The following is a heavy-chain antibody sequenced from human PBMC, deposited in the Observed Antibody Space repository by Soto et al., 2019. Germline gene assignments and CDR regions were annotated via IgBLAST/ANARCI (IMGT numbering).Heavy chain of an antibody. CDR2: IFHSGST. J-gene: IGHJ4*02. Sequence: QVQLQESGPGLVKPSGTLSLTCAVSGGSISSSNWWSWVRQPPGKGLEWIGEIFHSGSTNYNPSPRSRVPKTVRQSTNQFSLKTSSVTAAGTAIFYRGKDLRGGNFWGQGTPVTVFS. V-gene: IGHV4-4*02. D-gene: IGHD3-16*01. CDR3: GKDLRGGNF. CDR1: GGSISSSNW.